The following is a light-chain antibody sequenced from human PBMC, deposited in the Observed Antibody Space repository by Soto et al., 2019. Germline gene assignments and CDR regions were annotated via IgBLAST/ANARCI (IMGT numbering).Light chain of an antibody. CDR1: QSVSSY. CDR2: DAS. V-gene: IGKV3-11*01. Sequence: EIVLTQSPATLSLSPGERATLSCRASQSVSSYLAWYQQKPGQAPRLLIYDASNRATGIPARFSGSGSGTDFTLTISRLEPEDFGVYYGQQRSNWPPTFGQGTKLEIK. J-gene: IGKJ2*01. CDR3: QQRSNWPPT.